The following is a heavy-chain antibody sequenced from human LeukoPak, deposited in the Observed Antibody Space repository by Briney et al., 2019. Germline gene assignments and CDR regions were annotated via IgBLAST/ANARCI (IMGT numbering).Heavy chain of an antibody. D-gene: IGHD7-27*01. V-gene: IGHV4-34*01. Sequence: PSETLSLTCAVYGGSFSGYYWSWIRQPPGKGLEWIGEINHSGSTNYNPSLKSRVTISVDTSKNQFSLKLSSVTAADTAVYYCARATGGGGSSSPFDYGGRGP. CDR3: ARATGGGGSSSPFD. J-gene: IGHJ4*02. CDR1: GGSFSGYY. CDR2: INHSGST.